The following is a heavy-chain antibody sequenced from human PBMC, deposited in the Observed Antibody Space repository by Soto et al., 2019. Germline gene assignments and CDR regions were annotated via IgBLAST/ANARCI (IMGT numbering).Heavy chain of an antibody. CDR2: INWNGGST. D-gene: IGHD3-16*02. Sequence: PGGSLRRSCEASCFSPGFTFSTFAMGCFRQAAGQWLEWVSVINWNGGSTYYAESVRGRFTISRDNFKNTLYLQMNSLRVEDTAVYYCARDLGGRRSAACDFIDMGARGHGTTVT. CDR1: CFSPGFTFSTFA. V-gene: IGHV3-23*01. CDR3: ARDLGGRRSAACDFIDMGA. J-gene: IGHJ6*01.